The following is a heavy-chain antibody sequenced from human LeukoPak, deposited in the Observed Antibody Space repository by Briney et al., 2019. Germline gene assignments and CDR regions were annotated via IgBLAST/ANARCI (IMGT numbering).Heavy chain of an antibody. CDR2: IHKNAIT. CDR1: GSTVSSNY. V-gene: IGHV3-53*01. D-gene: IGHD3-10*01. CDR3: ARSLRVRGVPDYMDV. Sequence: PGGSLRLSCAASGSTVSSNYMTWVRQAPGEGPPWVSVIHKNAITYYADTVKGRFTIPRDNSKNMVYLQMNSLRAEDTAVYYCARSLRVRGVPDYMDVWGKGTTVTISS. J-gene: IGHJ6*03.